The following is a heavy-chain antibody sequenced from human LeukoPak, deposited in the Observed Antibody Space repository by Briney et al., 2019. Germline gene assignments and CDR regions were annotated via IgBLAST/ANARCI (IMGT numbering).Heavy chain of an antibody. Sequence: PGGSLRHSCAAPGYHLSDHYISSVRQAPGKGLEWVGHTGNNANSYTTDYAASVKYRFTVSRDDSKTSLYPQMNSLKTEDTAVYYCARAYWYRFDYWGQGTQFTVSS. CDR1: GYHLSDHY. V-gene: IGHV3-72*01. CDR2: TGNNANSYTT. D-gene: IGHD2-8*02. CDR3: ARAYWYRFDY. J-gene: IGHJ4*02.